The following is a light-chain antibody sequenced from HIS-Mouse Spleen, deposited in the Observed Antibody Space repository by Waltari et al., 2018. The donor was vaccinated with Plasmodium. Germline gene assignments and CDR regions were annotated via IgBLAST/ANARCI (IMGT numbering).Light chain of an antibody. CDR3: YSTDSSGNHRV. V-gene: IGLV3-10*01. CDR1: AFPTKY. CDR2: EDS. Sequence: SYELTQPPSVSVSPCQTARITCPGDAFPTKYAYGYQQKSGQAPVLVIYEDSKRPSGIPERCSGSSSGTMATLTISGAQVEDEADYYCYSTDSSGNHRVFGGGTKLTVL. J-gene: IGLJ3*02.